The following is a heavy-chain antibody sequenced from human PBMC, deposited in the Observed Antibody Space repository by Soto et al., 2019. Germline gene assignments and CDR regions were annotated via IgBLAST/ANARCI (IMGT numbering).Heavy chain of an antibody. CDR3: ASVRGVIVDFDY. V-gene: IGHV3-23*01. Sequence: PGGSLRLSCAASGFTFSSYAMSWVRQAPGKGLEWVSAISGSGGSTYYADSVKGRFTISRDNSKNTLYLQMNSLRAEDTAVYYCASVRGVIVDFDYWGQGTLVTVSS. J-gene: IGHJ4*02. D-gene: IGHD3-10*01. CDR1: GFTFSSYA. CDR2: ISGSGGST.